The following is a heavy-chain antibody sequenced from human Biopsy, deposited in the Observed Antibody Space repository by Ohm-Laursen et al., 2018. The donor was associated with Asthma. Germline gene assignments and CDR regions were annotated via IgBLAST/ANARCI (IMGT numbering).Heavy chain of an antibody. D-gene: IGHD6-19*01. J-gene: IGHJ5*02. Sequence: SDTLSLTCSVSGDSISTTNYWSWIRQPPGKRLEWIGSVYYSGTSYYNPSLKGRLTISVDTSKNHFSLNLGSVTAADTAVYYCARHWSGNGWQDMYNYFDPWGRGTLVTVSS. CDR2: VYYSGTS. CDR3: ARHWSGNGWQDMYNYFDP. V-gene: IGHV4-39*01. CDR1: GDSISTTNY.